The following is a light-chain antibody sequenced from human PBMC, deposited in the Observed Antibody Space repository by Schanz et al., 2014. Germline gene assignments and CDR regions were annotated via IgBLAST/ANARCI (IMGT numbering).Light chain of an antibody. CDR2: DVS. CDR1: TGDVGGYNY. Sequence: QSALTQPASVSGSPGQSITISCTGTTGDVGGYNYVSWYQQHPGKAPKLMIYDVSNRPSGVSNRFSGAKSGNTASLTISGLRAEDEADYYCSSYTSSSTPLHGFGTGAKLTVL. CDR3: SSYTSSSTPLHG. V-gene: IGLV2-14*01. J-gene: IGLJ1*01.